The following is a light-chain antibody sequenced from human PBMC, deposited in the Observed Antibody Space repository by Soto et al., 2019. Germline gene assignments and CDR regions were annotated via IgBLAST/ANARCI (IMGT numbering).Light chain of an antibody. CDR3: QQRNIWPPVT. CDR2: GAF. V-gene: IGKV3D-15*01. Sequence: EIVMTQSPATLSVSQGERATLSCTASQSVNNNVAWYQQKPGQPPRLLIYGAFNRAAGIPARFSGSGSGTDFTLTISSLEPEDSAVYYCQQRNIWPPVTFGQGTRLEIK. CDR1: QSVNNN. J-gene: IGKJ5*01.